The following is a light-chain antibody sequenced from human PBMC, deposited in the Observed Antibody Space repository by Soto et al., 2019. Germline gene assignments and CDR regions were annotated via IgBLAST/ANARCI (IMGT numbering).Light chain of an antibody. V-gene: IGKV3-20*01. CDR2: DAS. CDR3: QQYAGSPRT. Sequence: ELVLTQSPGTLSLSPGERATLSCRASQSVGKYLVWYQQKPGQAPRLLISDASNRAADIPDRFSGSGSGTDFTLTINGLEPEDFAVYYCQQYAGSPRTFGQGTKVDIK. J-gene: IGKJ1*01. CDR1: QSVGKY.